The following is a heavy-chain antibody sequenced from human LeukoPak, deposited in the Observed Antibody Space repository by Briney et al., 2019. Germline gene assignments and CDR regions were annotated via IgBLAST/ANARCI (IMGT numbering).Heavy chain of an antibody. CDR3: ARVGFTSSWSNFDY. Sequence: ASVKVSCKASGYTFAAYFIHWVRQAPGQGLEWMGRIDPNGGDTNYAQKFQGRVTMTGDTSISIAYMELSSLRSDDTAMYYCARVGFTSSWSNFDYWGQGTLVTVSS. CDR1: GYTFAAYF. D-gene: IGHD6-13*01. CDR2: IDPNGGDT. V-gene: IGHV1-2*06. J-gene: IGHJ4*02.